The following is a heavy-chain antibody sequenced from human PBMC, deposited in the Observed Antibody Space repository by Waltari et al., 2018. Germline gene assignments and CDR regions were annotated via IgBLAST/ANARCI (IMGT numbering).Heavy chain of an antibody. CDR1: GYTFPSYY. D-gene: IGHD5-12*01. CDR2: INPSGGST. V-gene: IGHV1-46*01. J-gene: IGHJ4*02. CDR3: ARVGGYDTFDY. Sequence: QVQLVQSGAEVKKPGASVKVSCKASGYTFPSYYMHWGRQAPGQGLEWMGIINPSGGSTSYAQKFQGRVTMTRDTSTSTVYMELSSLRSEDTAVYYCARVGGYDTFDYWGQGTLVTVSS.